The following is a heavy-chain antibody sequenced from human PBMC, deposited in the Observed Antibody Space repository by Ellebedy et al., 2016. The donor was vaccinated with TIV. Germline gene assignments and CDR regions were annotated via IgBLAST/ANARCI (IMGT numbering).Heavy chain of an antibody. CDR1: GVTFSTYW. V-gene: IGHV3-7*01. Sequence: GESVKISXAASGVTFSTYWMDWARQVPGKGLEWVANINQDGREKYYVDSVKGRFTISRDNAKNSLYLQMTSLTAEDTAVYYCTRSLDYWGQGTLVTVSS. J-gene: IGHJ4*02. CDR3: TRSLDY. CDR2: INQDGREK.